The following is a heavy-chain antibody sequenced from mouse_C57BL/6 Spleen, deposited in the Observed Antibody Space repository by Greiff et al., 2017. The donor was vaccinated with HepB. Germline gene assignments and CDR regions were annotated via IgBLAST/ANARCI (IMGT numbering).Heavy chain of an antibody. V-gene: IGHV1-4*01. CDR2: INPSSGYT. Sequence: LVESGAELARPGASVKMSCKASGYTFTSYTMHWVKQRPGQGLEWIGYINPSSGYTKYNQKFKDKATLTADKSSSTAYMQLSSLTSEDSAVYYCARTHYYGSSYGFAYWGQGTLVTVSA. J-gene: IGHJ3*01. D-gene: IGHD1-1*01. CDR3: ARTHYYGSSYGFAY. CDR1: GYTFTSYT.